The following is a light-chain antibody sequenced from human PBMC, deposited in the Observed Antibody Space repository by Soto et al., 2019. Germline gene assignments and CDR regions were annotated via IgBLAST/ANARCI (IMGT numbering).Light chain of an antibody. V-gene: IGKV3-11*01. CDR3: QQRSNWQIT. CDR2: DAS. CDR1: QSVSSY. J-gene: IGKJ5*01. Sequence: IVLTQSPAALSLSAGERATLSCLASQSVSSYLAWSQQKPGQAPRLLIYDASNRATGIPARFSGSGSGTDFTLTISSLELEDFEVYYCQQRSNWQITFGQGTRLEIK.